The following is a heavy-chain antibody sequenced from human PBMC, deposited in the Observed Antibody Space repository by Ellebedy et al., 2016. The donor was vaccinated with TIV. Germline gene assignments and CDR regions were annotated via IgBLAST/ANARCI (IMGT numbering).Heavy chain of an antibody. V-gene: IGHV1-69*13. D-gene: IGHD5-24*01. J-gene: IGHJ4*02. CDR1: GGTFSSDA. CDR2: VLPLVGTT. CDR3: TRQEWDGNSSE. Sequence: AASVKVTCKASGGTFSSDALNWVRQAPGQGLEWLGSVLPLVGTTAYSQKFRDRVTITADESTITAYMELSSLGSEDKAIYYCTRQEWDGNSSEWGQGSLVTVSS.